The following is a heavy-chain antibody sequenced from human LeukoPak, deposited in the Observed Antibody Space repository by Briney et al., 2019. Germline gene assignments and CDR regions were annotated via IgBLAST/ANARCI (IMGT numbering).Heavy chain of an antibody. Sequence: GGSLRLSCAASGFTVSSNYMSWVRQAPGKGLEWVSVIYSGGSTYYADSVKGGFTISRDNSKDTLYLQMNSLRAEDTAVYYCARQLGSGWGAFDIWGQGTMVTVSS. J-gene: IGHJ3*02. CDR3: ARQLGSGWGAFDI. CDR1: GFTVSSNY. V-gene: IGHV3-66*04. D-gene: IGHD6-19*01. CDR2: IYSGGST.